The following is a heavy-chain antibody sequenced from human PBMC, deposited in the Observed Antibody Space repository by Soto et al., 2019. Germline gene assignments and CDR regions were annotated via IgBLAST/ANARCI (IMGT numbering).Heavy chain of an antibody. CDR1: GGSFSVYY. CDR3: AGGWGGYFQH. Sequence: PSETLSLTCAVYGGSFSVYYWSWIRQPPGKGLEWIGDIYYSGSTNYNPSLKSRVTISVDTSKNQFSLKLSSVTAADTAVYYCAGGWGGYFQHWGQGTLVTVS. V-gene: IGHV4-59*01. CDR2: IYYSGST. J-gene: IGHJ1*01. D-gene: IGHD7-27*01.